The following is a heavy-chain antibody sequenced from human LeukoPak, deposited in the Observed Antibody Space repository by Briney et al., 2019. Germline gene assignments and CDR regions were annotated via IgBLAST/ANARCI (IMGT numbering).Heavy chain of an antibody. CDR2: ISGSGDVT. J-gene: IGHJ5*02. CDR3: AKDRVSRYGAYDCGGS. D-gene: IGHD5-12*01. Sequence: GSLRLSRAGSGFNLSSYAMNWVRQAPGSGPEWVPAISGSGDVTYYADSVKGRFTISRDNSKNTLFLHMNSLRAEDTAIYYCAKDRVSRYGAYDCGGSWGQGTLVTVSS. CDR1: GFNLSSYA. V-gene: IGHV3-23*01.